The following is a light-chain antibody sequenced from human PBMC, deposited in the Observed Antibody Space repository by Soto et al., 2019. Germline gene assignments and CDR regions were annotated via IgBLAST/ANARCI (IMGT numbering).Light chain of an antibody. V-gene: IGLV2-11*01. J-gene: IGLJ2*01. CDR1: SSDVGGYNY. CDR3: FSYTGSSPVV. CDR2: DVS. Sequence: QSALTQPRSVSGSPGQSVTISCTGTSSDVGGYNYVSWYQQHPGKAPKLMIYDVSKRPSGVTDHFSGSKSGNTASLTISWLQAEEEADYYCFSYTGSSPVVFGGGTKVTVL.